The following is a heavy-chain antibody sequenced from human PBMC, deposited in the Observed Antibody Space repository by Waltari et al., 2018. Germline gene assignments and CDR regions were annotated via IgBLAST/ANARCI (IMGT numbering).Heavy chain of an antibody. CDR1: GYTFAKYW. D-gene: IGHD3-10*01. Sequence: EVPLVQSGAEVKKPGESLRISCEGSGYTFAKYWIGWERQPPDKGLEWMGIIFPDDSDTRYSPSFQGQVTISVDKSINTAYLQWNSLKASDTAVYFCARPSWSRALWYGDFWGQGTVVTVSS. CDR3: ARPSWSRALWYGDF. V-gene: IGHV5-51*01. CDR2: IFPDDSDT. J-gene: IGHJ4*02.